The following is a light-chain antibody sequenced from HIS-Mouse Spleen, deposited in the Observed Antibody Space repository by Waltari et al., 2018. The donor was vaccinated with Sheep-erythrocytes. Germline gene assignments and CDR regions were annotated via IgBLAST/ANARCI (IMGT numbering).Light chain of an antibody. CDR2: QDS. J-gene: IGLJ2*01. CDR1: KLGDKY. Sequence: SYELTQPPSLSVSPGQTAGITCPGDKLGDKYACWYQQKPGQSPVLVIYQDSKRPSGIPERFSGSNSGNTATMTISGTQAMDEADYYCQAWDSSTAVFGGGTKLTVL. V-gene: IGLV3-1*01. CDR3: QAWDSSTAV.